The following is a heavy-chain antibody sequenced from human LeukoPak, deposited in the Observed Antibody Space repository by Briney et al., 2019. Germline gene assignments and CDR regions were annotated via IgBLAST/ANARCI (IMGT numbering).Heavy chain of an antibody. CDR2: INTNTGNP. CDR3: AREAPFMITFGTLDY. Sequence: GASVKVSCKASGYTFTSYAMNWVRQAPGQGLEWMGWINTNTGNPMYAQGFTGRFVFSLDTSVSTAYLEISTLKAEDTAVYYCAREAPFMITFGTLDYWGQGTLVTVSS. CDR1: GYTFTSYA. J-gene: IGHJ4*02. V-gene: IGHV7-4-1*02. D-gene: IGHD3-16*01.